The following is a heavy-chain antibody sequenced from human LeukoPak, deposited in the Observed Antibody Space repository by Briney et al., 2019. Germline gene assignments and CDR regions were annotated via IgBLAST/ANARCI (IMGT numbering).Heavy chain of an antibody. D-gene: IGHD1-26*01. CDR3: AKDQSRVGASDPFDY. Sequence: GGSLRLSCAASGFTFSSCAMTWVRQAPGKGPDWVSSISGSGATTYYADSVKGRFTISRDNSNNTVYLQMNSLRAEDTAVYYCAKDQSRVGASDPFDYWGQGMQVGVSS. CDR1: GFTFSSCA. J-gene: IGHJ4*02. CDR2: ISGSGATT. V-gene: IGHV3-23*01.